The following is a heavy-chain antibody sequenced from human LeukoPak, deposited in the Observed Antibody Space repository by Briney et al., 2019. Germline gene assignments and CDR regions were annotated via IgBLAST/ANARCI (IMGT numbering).Heavy chain of an antibody. CDR3: ASEFRGGYNSRPRGYFDY. V-gene: IGHV1-69*05. J-gene: IGHJ4*02. CDR2: IIPIFGTA. Sequence: ASVKVSCKASGGTFSSYAISWVRQAPGQGLEWMGGIIPIFGTANYAQKFQGRVTITTDESTSTAYMELSSLRSEETAVYYCASEFRGGYNSRPRGYFDYWGQGTLVTVSS. CDR1: GGTFSSYA. D-gene: IGHD5-24*01.